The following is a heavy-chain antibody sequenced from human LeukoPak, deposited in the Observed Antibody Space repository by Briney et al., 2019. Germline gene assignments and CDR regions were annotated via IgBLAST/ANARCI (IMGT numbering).Heavy chain of an antibody. CDR2: IVVGSGDT. J-gene: IGHJ4*02. D-gene: IGHD2-2*01. CDR1: GFSFTNSA. V-gene: IGHV1-58*01. Sequence: SVKVSCKASGFSFTNSAVQWVRQVRGRHLEWIGWIVVGSGDTDYTQDFQGRVTLTRDMSTSTAYMELSSLRSEDTAVYYCAADDQQLILWGQGTLVTVSS. CDR3: AADDQQLIL.